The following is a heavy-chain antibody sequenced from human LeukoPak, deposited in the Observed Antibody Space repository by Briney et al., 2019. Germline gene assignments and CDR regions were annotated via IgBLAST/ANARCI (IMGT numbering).Heavy chain of an antibody. D-gene: IGHD3-22*01. V-gene: IGHV1-18*01. J-gene: IGHJ6*03. CDR1: GGRFKSYG. CDR2: ISAYNGNT. Sequence: GASVKVSCKSIGGRFKSYGFSWVRQAPGQGLEWMGWISAYNGNTNYAQKLQGRVTMTTDTSTSTAYMELRSLRSDDTAVHYCARGSYYDSSGYYYYYYYYMDVWGKGTTVTVSS. CDR3: ARGSYYDSSGYYYYYYYYMDV.